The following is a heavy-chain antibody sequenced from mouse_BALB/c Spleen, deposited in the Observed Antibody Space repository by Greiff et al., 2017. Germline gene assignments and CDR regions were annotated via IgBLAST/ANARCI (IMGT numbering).Heavy chain of an antibody. J-gene: IGHJ4*01. D-gene: IGHD2-14*01. Sequence: EVKLQESGPELVKPGASVKISCKASGYSFTGYFMNWVKQSHGKSLEWIGRINPYNGDTFYNQKFKGKATLTVDKSSSTAHMELLSLTSEDSAVYYCGRHYRYDGYAMDYWGQGTSVTVSS. CDR2: INPYNGDT. CDR1: GYSFTGYF. V-gene: IGHV1-37*01. CDR3: GRHYRYDGYAMDY.